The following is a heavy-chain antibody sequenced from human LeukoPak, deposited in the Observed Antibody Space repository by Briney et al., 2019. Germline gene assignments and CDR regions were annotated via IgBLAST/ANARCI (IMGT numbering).Heavy chain of an antibody. J-gene: IGHJ6*03. D-gene: IGHD3-10*01. CDR1: GFTFSSYA. CDR3: ARDPFGSGNYYYYYYIDV. V-gene: IGHV3-30*04. CDR2: ISYDGSNK. Sequence: GRSLRLSCAASGFTFSSYAMHWVRQAPGKGLEWVAVISYDGSNKYYADSVKGRFTISRDNAKNTLYLQMNSLRAEDTAVYYCARDPFGSGNYYYYYYIDVWGKGTTVTISS.